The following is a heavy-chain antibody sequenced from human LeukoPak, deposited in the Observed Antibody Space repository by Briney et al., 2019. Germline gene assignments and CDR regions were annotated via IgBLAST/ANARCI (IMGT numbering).Heavy chain of an antibody. CDR2: INHSGST. D-gene: IGHD3-3*01. J-gene: IGHJ4*02. Sequence: SETLSLTCAVYGGSFSGYYWSWIRQPPGKGLEWIGEINHSGSTNYNPSLKGRVTISVDTSKNQFSLKLSSVTAADTAVYYCARMSSITIFGVVIITPGYFDYWGQGTLVTVSS. V-gene: IGHV4-34*01. CDR3: ARMSSITIFGVVIITPGYFDY. CDR1: GGSFSGYY.